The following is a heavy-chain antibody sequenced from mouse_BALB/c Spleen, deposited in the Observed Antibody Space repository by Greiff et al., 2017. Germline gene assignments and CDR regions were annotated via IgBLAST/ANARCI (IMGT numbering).Heavy chain of an antibody. CDR3: ARHYYAMDY. V-gene: IGHV5-12-1*01. CDR2: ISSGGGST. Sequence: EVHLVESGGGLVKPGGSLKLSCAASGFAFSSYDMSWVRQTPEKRLEWVAYISSGGGSTYYPDTVKGRFTISRDNAKNTLYLQMSSLKSEDTAMYYCARHYYAMDYWGQGTSVTVSS. J-gene: IGHJ4*01. CDR1: GFAFSSYD.